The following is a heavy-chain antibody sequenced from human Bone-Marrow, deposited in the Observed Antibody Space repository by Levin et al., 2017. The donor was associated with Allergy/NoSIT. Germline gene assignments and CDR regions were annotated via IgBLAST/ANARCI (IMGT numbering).Heavy chain of an antibody. J-gene: IGHJ4*02. CDR2: IYKDGST. Sequence: SETLSLSCTVSGGSITHYYWSWLRQSPGKRLEWIGYIYKDGSTNYNPSLKSRVTISADTPKNQFSLKLSSVTPADTAVYYCARGVTTVVITDWGQGTLVNVSS. V-gene: IGHV4-59*01. CDR1: GGSITHYY. CDR3: ARGVTTVVITD. D-gene: IGHD4-23*01.